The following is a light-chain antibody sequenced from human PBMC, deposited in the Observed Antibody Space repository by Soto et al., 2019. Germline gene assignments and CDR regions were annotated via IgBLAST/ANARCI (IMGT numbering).Light chain of an antibody. J-gene: IGKJ4*01. CDR3: QQYGSSPLLS. CDR2: GAS. V-gene: IGKV3-20*01. Sequence: EIVLTQSPDTLSLSPGERATLSCRASQSVSSSYLAWYQQKPGQAPRLLIYGASSRATGIPDRFSGSGSGTDFILTISRLEPEDFAVYFCQQYGSSPLLSFGGGTKGEIK. CDR1: QSVSSSY.